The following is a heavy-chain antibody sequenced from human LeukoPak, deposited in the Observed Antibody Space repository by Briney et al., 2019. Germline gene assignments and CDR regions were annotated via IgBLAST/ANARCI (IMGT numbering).Heavy chain of an antibody. Sequence: GGSLRLSCAASGFTFSSYAMSWVRQAPGKGLEWVSAISGSGGSTYYADSVKGRFTISRDNSKNTLYLQMNSLRAEDTAVYYCAKDTHPDYDILTGYYFDYWGQGTLVTASS. D-gene: IGHD3-9*01. J-gene: IGHJ4*02. CDR1: GFTFSSYA. CDR3: AKDTHPDYDILTGYYFDY. CDR2: ISGSGGST. V-gene: IGHV3-23*01.